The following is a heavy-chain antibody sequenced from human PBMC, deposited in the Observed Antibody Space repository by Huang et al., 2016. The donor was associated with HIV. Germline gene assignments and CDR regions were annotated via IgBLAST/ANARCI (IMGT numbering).Heavy chain of an antibody. Sequence: QVQLVQSGAEVKKPGSSVKVSCKASGGPFSSSAISWLRQAPGQGHEWMGGHIPSVGTSNYAQKVQCRCTITEDESTSTAYMGLSSLRSEDTAVYYCARDLLGYYGSGSTVAFDIWGQGTMVTVSS. CDR3: ARDLLGYYGSGSTVAFDI. J-gene: IGHJ3*02. CDR1: GGPFSSSA. D-gene: IGHD3-10*01. V-gene: IGHV1-69*13. CDR2: HIPSVGTS.